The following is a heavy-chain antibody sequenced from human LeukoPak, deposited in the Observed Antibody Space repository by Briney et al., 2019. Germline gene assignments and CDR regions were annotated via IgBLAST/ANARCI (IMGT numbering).Heavy chain of an antibody. CDR3: ATEKNYGDYNAYGMDV. CDR1: GFTFSSSN. Sequence: GESRRLSCVVSGFTFSSSNMNWVRQAPGRGLEWVSSITSSSSYIYYADSVKGRFTISRDNAKNSLSLQMNSLRAEDTAVYYCATEKNYGDYNAYGMDVWGQGTTVIVSS. V-gene: IGHV3-21*01. J-gene: IGHJ6*02. D-gene: IGHD4-17*01. CDR2: ITSSSSYI.